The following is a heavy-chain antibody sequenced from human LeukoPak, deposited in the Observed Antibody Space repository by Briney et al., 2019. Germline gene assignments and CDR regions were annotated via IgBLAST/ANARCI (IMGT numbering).Heavy chain of an antibody. D-gene: IGHD5-18*01. CDR3: TTKRGYSYGYAD. CDR2: IKQDGSEK. V-gene: IGHV3-7*05. CDR1: GFIFIKYW. J-gene: IGHJ4*02. Sequence: AGRSLRLLCAGSGFIFIKYWMNWVRQAPGEGLEWVASIKQDGSEKYYVDSVKGRFTISTDNAKNSLYLQMNSLRAEDTAVYYCTTKRGYSYGYADWGQGTLVTVSS.